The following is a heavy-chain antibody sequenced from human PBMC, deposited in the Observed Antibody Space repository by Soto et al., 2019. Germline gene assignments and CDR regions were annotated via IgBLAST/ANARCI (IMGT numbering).Heavy chain of an antibody. CDR3: AKEPTVIVVVNESDY. Sequence: PGGSLRLSCAASGFPFSSYAMSWVRQAPGKGLEWVSAISGSGGSTYYADSVKGRFTISRDNSKNTLYLQMNSLRAEDTAVYYCAKEPTVIVVVNESDYWGQGTLVTVSS. J-gene: IGHJ4*02. CDR2: ISGSGGST. V-gene: IGHV3-23*01. D-gene: IGHD3-22*01. CDR1: GFPFSSYA.